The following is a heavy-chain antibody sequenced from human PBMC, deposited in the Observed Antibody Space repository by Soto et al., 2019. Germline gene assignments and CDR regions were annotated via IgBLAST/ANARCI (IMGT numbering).Heavy chain of an antibody. CDR1: GFSFANYA. D-gene: IGHD3-16*01. Sequence: EVQLRQSGGGVVQPGGSLRLSCVASGFSFANYAMTWVRQAPGKGLEWVSGISSSGDGTYYADSVKDRFRVSRDKSTSTVHLQLSSLRVEDTAMYYCAKDKGSRGSSDLGDWGQGALVIVSS. V-gene: IGHV3-23*01. CDR2: ISSSGDGT. CDR3: AKDKGSRGSSDLGD. J-gene: IGHJ4*02.